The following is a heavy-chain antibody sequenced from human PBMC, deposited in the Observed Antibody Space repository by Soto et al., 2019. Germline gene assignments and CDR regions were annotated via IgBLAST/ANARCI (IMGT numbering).Heavy chain of an antibody. V-gene: IGHV4-61*08. CDR3: ARDTMAFGFDY. CDR2: MYYTGRT. CDR1: GDSVGSGAVY. J-gene: IGHJ4*02. D-gene: IGHD3-10*01. Sequence: VQLQESGPGRVKPSETLSLTCTVSGDSVGSGAVYWTWIRQPPGKGLEWIGYMYYTGRTTYNPSLTSRITISMDASKNQFALNLPSVTAADTAMYYCARDTMAFGFDYWGQGALVTVAS.